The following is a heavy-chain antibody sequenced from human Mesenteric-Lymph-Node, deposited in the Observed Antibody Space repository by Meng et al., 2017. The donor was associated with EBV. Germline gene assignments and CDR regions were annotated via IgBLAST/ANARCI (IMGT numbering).Heavy chain of an antibody. CDR2: TYYIGST. CDR3: GREVMPYYYFDS. V-gene: IGHV4-61*01. D-gene: IGHD3-16*01. J-gene: IGHJ4*02. CDR1: GGSVSSGNSY. Sequence: QVPLQESGTGLVKPSEXMSLTCTVSGGSVSSGNSYWSWIRQPPGKGLEWIGYTYYIGSTYYNPSLKSRVTMSVDTSKNQFSLKLSSVTAADTAVYYCGREVMPYYYFDSWGQGTLVTVSS.